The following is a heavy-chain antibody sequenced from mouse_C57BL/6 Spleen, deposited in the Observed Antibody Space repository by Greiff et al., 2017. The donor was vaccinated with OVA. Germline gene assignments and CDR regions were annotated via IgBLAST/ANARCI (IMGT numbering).Heavy chain of an antibody. D-gene: IGHD1-1*01. V-gene: IGHV5-12*01. J-gene: IGHJ4*01. Sequence: EVHLVESGGGLVQPGGSLKLSCAASGFTFSDYYMYWVRQTPEKRLEWVAYISNGGGSTYYPDTVKGRFTISRDNAKNTLYLQMSRLKSEDTAMYYCARGSITTVVAPDAMDYWGQGTSVTVSS. CDR1: GFTFSDYY. CDR3: ARGSITTVVAPDAMDY. CDR2: ISNGGGST.